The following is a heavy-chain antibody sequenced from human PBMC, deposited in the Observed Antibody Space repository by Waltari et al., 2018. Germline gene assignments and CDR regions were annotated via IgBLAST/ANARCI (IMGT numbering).Heavy chain of an antibody. CDR1: GGTFSSYA. V-gene: IGHV1-69*01. CDR2: IIPIFGTA. D-gene: IGHD3-10*01. J-gene: IGHJ6*02. Sequence: QVQLVQSGAEVKKPGSSVKVSCKASGGTFSSYAISWVRQAPGQGLEWMGGIIPIFGTANYAQKFPGRVTITADEATSTAYMELSSLRSEDTAVYYCARSHRDIWFRELLSHYYYGMDVWGQGTTVTVSS. CDR3: ARSHRDIWFRELLSHYYYGMDV.